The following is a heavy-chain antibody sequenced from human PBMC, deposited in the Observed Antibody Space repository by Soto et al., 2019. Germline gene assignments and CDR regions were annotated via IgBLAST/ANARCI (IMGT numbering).Heavy chain of an antibody. V-gene: IGHV4-34*01. D-gene: IGHD3-16*02. Sequence: PSETLSLTCAVYGGSFSGYYWSWIRQPPGKGLEWIGEINHSGSTNYNPSLKSRVTISVDTSKNQFSLKLSSVTAADTAVYYCGRGRGVWGSYHYNWFDPWGQGTLVTVSS. J-gene: IGHJ5*02. CDR1: GGSFSGYY. CDR3: GRGRGVWGSYHYNWFDP. CDR2: INHSGST.